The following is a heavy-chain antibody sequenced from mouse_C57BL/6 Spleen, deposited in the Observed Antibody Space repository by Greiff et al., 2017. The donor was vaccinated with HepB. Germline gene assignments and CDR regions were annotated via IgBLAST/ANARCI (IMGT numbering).Heavy chain of an antibody. V-gene: IGHV10-1*01. CDR2: IRSKSNNYAT. D-gene: IGHD2-4*01. J-gene: IGHJ2*01. CDR3: VRTYSYYDTYYFDY. Sequence: EVQLVESGGGLVQPKGSLKLSCAASGFSFNTYAMNWVRQAPGKGLEWVARIRSKSNNYATYYADSVKDRFTISRDDSESMLYLQMNNLKTEDTAMYYCVRTYSYYDTYYFDYWGQGTTLTVSS. CDR1: GFSFNTYA.